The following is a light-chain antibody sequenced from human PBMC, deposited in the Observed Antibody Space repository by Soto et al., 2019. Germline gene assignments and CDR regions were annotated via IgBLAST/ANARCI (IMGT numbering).Light chain of an antibody. CDR1: SSNVGGYIY. CDR2: DVT. CDR3: CSYAGSYVF. Sequence: QSALTQPRSVSGSPGQSVTISCTGTSSNVGGYIYVSWYQHHPGKAPELMIYDVTKRPSGVPDRFSGSKSGNTASLTISGLQAEDEADYYCCSYAGSYVFFGGGTQLTVL. V-gene: IGLV2-11*01. J-gene: IGLJ2*01.